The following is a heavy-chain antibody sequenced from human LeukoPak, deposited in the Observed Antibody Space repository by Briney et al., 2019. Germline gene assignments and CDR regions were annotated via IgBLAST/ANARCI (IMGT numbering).Heavy chain of an antibody. CDR1: GFTFSSYA. CDR2: ISYDGSNK. J-gene: IGHJ4*02. CDR3: ARTSWFGELDYFDY. Sequence: GRSLRLSCAASGFTFSSYAMHWVRQAPSKGLEWVAVISYDGSNKYYADSVKGRFTISRDNSKNTLYLQMNSLRAEDTAVYYCARTSWFGELDYFDYWGQGTLVTVSS. D-gene: IGHD3-10*01. V-gene: IGHV3-30*04.